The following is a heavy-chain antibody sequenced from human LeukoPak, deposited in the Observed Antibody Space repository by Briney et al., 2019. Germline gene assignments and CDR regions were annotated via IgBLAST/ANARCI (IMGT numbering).Heavy chain of an antibody. J-gene: IGHJ5*02. Sequence: SETLSLTCTVPGGSISSYYWSWIRQPPGKGLEWIGYIYYSGSTNCNPSLKSRVTISVDTSKNQFSLKLSSVTAADTAVYYCARDILTGYSNWFDPWGQGTLVTVSS. CDR2: IYYSGST. CDR3: ARDILTGYSNWFDP. CDR1: GGSISSYY. D-gene: IGHD3-9*01. V-gene: IGHV4-59*01.